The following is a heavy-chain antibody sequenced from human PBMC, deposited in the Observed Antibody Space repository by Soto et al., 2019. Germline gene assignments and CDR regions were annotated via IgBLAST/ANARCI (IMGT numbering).Heavy chain of an antibody. CDR3: ARDPFGGGDSEWFDP. CDR1: GSTRSRIA. CDR2: ISGSSRDI. Sequence: PGGSLRPWYPDVGSTRSRIAMHCVLQATTKGLEWVSCISGSSRDIYYADSVKGRFTVSRDNAKNLLYLQMNGLRAEDTAMYYCARDPFGGGDSEWFDPWGQGTLVTVSS. D-gene: IGHD2-21*02. J-gene: IGHJ5*02. V-gene: IGHV3-21*06.